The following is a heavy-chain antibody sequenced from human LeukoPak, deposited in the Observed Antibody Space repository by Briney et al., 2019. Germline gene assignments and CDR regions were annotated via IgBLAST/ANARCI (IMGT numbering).Heavy chain of an antibody. J-gene: IGHJ4*02. Sequence: SETLSLTCTVSGGSISSGGYYWSWIRQHPGKGLEWIGYIYYSGSTFYNPSLKSRVTISVDTSKNQFSLKLSSVTAADTAVYYCAREEYSYGFGYWGQGTLVTVSS. CDR3: AREEYSYGFGY. D-gene: IGHD5-18*01. V-gene: IGHV4-31*03. CDR1: GGSISSGGYY. CDR2: IYYSGST.